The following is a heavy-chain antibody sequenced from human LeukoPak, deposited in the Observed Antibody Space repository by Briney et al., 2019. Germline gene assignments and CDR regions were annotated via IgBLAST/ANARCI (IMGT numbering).Heavy chain of an antibody. CDR1: GGSISSYY. D-gene: IGHD3-10*01. CDR3: ARESATMVRGVIIQPPGYFDY. J-gene: IGHJ4*02. Sequence: SETLSLTCTVSGGSISSYYWSWIRQPPGKGLEWIGYIYYSGSTNYNPSLKSRVTISVDTSKNQFSLKLSSVTAADTAVYYCARESATMVRGVIIQPPGYFDYWGQGTLVTVSS. CDR2: IYYSGST. V-gene: IGHV4-59*01.